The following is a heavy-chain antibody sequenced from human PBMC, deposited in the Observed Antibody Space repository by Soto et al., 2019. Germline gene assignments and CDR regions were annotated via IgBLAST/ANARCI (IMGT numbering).Heavy chain of an antibody. CDR3: ARVGYCSSTPCWPIGYFEY. J-gene: IGHJ4*02. D-gene: IGHD2-2*01. CDR1: GDSISSFY. Sequence: KASETLSLTCTVSGDSISSFYWTWIRQPPGKGLEWVGYIFSSGSTNYNPSLKSRVTISVDTSENQFSLKLTSVTAADTAVYYCARVGYCSSTPCWPIGYFEYWGQGTLVTVSS. V-gene: IGHV4-59*01. CDR2: IFSSGST.